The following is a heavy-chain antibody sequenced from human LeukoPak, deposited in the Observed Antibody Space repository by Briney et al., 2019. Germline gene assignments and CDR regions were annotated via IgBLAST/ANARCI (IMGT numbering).Heavy chain of an antibody. Sequence: GGSLRPSCAASGFTFSSYGMHWVRQAPGKGLEWVAVIWYDGSNKYYADSVKGRFTISRDNSKSTLYLQMNSLRAEDTAVYYCARYYDSSGYMWFDPWGQGTLVTVSS. CDR2: IWYDGSNK. V-gene: IGHV3-33*01. J-gene: IGHJ5*02. CDR3: ARYYDSSGYMWFDP. D-gene: IGHD3-22*01. CDR1: GFTFSSYG.